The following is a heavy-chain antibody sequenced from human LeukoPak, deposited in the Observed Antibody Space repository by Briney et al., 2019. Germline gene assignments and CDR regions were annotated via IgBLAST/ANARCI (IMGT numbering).Heavy chain of an antibody. V-gene: IGHV4-34*01. D-gene: IGHD6-13*01. CDR1: GGSFSGHY. CDR2: VSHGGST. J-gene: IGHJ6*03. Sequence: SETLSLTCAVYGGSFSGHYWSWIRQPPGKGLEWIGEVSHGGSTNYNSSLKSRVTISVDTSKNQFSLKLSSLTAADTAVYYCARGGAAAGSDYYYYYMDVWATGTTVTVSS. CDR3: ARGGAAAGSDYYYYYMDV.